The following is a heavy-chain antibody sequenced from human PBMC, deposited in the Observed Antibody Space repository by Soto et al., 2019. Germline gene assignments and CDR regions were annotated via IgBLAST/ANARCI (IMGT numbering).Heavy chain of an antibody. CDR3: ARRKYCSGCNCKYYYGMDV. CDR1: GGSISSYY. CDR2: IYYSGST. V-gene: IGHV4-59*01. D-gene: IGHD2-15*01. J-gene: IGHJ6*02. Sequence: SETLSLTCTVSGGSISSYYWSWIRQPPGKGLEWIGYIYYSGSTNYNPPLKSRVTISVDTSKNQFSLKLSSVTAADTAVYYCARRKYCSGCNCKYYYGMDVCSQRTTVTVSS.